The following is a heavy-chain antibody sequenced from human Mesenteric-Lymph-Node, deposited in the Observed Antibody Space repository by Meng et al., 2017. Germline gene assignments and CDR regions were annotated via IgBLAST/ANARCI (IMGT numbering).Heavy chain of an antibody. V-gene: IGHV3-23*01. CDR3: AKDLSDSSGYYYVSYFDY. D-gene: IGHD3-22*01. CDR1: GFTFSSYG. Sequence: GGSLRLSCAASGFTFSSYGMHWVRQAPGKGLEWVSAISGSGGSTYYADSVKGRFTISRDNSKNTLYLQMNSLRAEDTAVYYCAKDLSDSSGYYYVSYFDYWGQGTLVTVSS. CDR2: ISGSGGST. J-gene: IGHJ4*02.